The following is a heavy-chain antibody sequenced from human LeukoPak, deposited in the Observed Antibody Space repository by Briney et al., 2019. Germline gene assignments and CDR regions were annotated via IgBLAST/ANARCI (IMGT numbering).Heavy chain of an antibody. Sequence: SVKVSCKASGGTFSSYAISWVRQAPGQGLEWMGGIIPIFGTANYAQKFQGRVTITADESTSTAYMELSSLRSEDTAVYYCARDQGDDYGDEELVYWFDHWGQGTLVTVSS. J-gene: IGHJ5*02. CDR3: ARDQGDDYGDEELVYWFDH. CDR2: IIPIFGTA. D-gene: IGHD4-17*01. V-gene: IGHV1-69*01. CDR1: GGTFSSYA.